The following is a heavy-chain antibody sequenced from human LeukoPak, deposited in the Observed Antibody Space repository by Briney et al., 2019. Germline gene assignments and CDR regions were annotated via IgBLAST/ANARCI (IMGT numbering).Heavy chain of an antibody. J-gene: IGHJ4*02. CDR2: IYPGDSDT. CDR1: GFSLTNYW. V-gene: IGHV5-51*01. CDR3: ARSWVAGYGTVLDF. D-gene: IGHD6-19*01. Sequence: GESLKISCKGSGFSLTNYWIGWVRQMPGEGLEWMGIIYPGDSDTRYSPSFQGHVTISADKSINTAYLQWSSLKTSDTAIYYCARSWVAGYGTVLDFWGQGTLVTVSS.